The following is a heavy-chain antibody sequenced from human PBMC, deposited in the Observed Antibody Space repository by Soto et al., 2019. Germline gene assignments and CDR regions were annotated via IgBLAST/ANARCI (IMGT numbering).Heavy chain of an antibody. D-gene: IGHD4-4*01. V-gene: IGHV3-66*01. CDR3: ARDCPDDYSLYYYYLDV. Sequence: GGSLRLSCAASGFTVSNNYMNWVRQAPGKGLEWVSVIYSGGSAYYADSVKGRFTISRDNSKNTLYLQMNSLRAEDTAVYYCARDCPDDYSLYYYYLDVWGKGTTVTVSS. CDR1: GFTVSNNY. CDR2: IYSGGSA. J-gene: IGHJ6*03.